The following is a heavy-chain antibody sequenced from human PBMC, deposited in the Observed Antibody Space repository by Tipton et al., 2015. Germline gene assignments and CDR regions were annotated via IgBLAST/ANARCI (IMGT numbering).Heavy chain of an antibody. Sequence: QSGAEVKKPGSSVKVSCKASGGTFGGYVVNWVRQAPGQGLEWMGGTVPLFPPNYAQNFQGRVTITVDDSTSTAYMELNSLTSEDTAVYYCARADWGSSSRRGWFDPWGQGTLVTFSS. CDR3: ARADWGSSSRRGWFDP. J-gene: IGHJ5*02. CDR1: GGTFGGYV. D-gene: IGHD3-16*01. V-gene: IGHV1-69*01. CDR2: TVPLFPP.